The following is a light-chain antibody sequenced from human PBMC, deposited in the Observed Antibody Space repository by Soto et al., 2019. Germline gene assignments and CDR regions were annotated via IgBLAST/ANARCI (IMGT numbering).Light chain of an antibody. Sequence: QLVLTQPPSASGTPGQRVTISCSGSSSNIGSNYVYWYQQLPGTAPKLLIYRNNQRPSGVPDRFSGSKSGTSASLAISGLRSEDEADYYCAAWDDSLSAPWVFGGGNKLTVL. V-gene: IGLV1-47*01. CDR1: SSNIGSNY. J-gene: IGLJ3*02. CDR3: AAWDDSLSAPWV. CDR2: RNN.